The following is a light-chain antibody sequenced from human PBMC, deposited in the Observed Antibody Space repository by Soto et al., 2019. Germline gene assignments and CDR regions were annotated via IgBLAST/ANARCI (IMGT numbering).Light chain of an antibody. CDR1: HTVLYSSNNKNY. Sequence: DIVITQSPDSLSVSLVQRSTINSKSTHTVLYSSNNKNYLAWYQHKPGQSPRLLIYGTSSRATGIPDRLSGSGSGTGFTLTISRLETEDSAVYYCQQYGNSPTFGGGTKVDIK. V-gene: IGKV4-1*01. CDR2: GTS. J-gene: IGKJ4*01. CDR3: QQYGNSPT.